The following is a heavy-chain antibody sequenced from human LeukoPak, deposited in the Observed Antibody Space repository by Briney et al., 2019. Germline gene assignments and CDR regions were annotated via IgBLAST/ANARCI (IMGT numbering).Heavy chain of an antibody. CDR3: ARGRGTSGSNRDFYYYYYMDV. CDR2: MNAGNGNT. D-gene: IGHD2-15*01. Sequence: ASVKVSCKASGYIFTDYAIHWLRQAPGQRPEWMGWMNAGNGNTKYSQKFQGRITLIRDTSAAAAYMELSSLRHDDLAVYYCARGRGTSGSNRDFYYYYYMDVWGKGTTVTVSS. CDR1: GYIFTDYA. J-gene: IGHJ6*03. V-gene: IGHV1-3*01.